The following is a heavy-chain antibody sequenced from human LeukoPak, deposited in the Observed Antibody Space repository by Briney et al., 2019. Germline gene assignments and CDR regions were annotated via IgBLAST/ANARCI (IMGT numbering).Heavy chain of an antibody. Sequence: SGGSLRLSCAASGFTFSSYSMNWIRQAPGKGLEWVSSISTTNSYTYYADSVKGRFTISRDNAKNSLYLQMNSLRAEDTAVYYCARAHYSWNDVSAFDIWGQGTMVTVSS. CDR3: ARAHYSWNDVSAFDI. J-gene: IGHJ3*02. V-gene: IGHV3-21*01. CDR2: ISTTNSYT. D-gene: IGHD1-20*01. CDR1: GFTFSSYS.